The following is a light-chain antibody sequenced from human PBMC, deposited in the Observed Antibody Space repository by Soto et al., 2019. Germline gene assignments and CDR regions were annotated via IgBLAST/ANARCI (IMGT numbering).Light chain of an antibody. CDR2: WAS. J-gene: IGKJ3*01. CDR3: QQYYTTPLT. CDR1: QSVLYSSNNKNY. Sequence: DIVMTQSPDSLAVSLGERATINCKSSQSVLYSSNNKNYLAWYQQKPGQPPKLLIYWASTRESGVPDRFSGSESGTDFTLTISSLQAEDVAVYYCQQYYTTPLTFGPGTKVDI. V-gene: IGKV4-1*01.